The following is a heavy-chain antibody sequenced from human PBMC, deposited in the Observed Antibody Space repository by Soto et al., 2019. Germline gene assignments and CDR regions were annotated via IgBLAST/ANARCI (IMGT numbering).Heavy chain of an antibody. J-gene: IGHJ3*02. V-gene: IGHV3-9*01. Sequence: GGSLRLSCAASGLTLDDYAMHWVRQAPGKGLEWVSGISWNSGSIGYADSVKGRFTISRDNAKNSLYLQMNSLRAEDTALYYCAKDTFGDSSSWAPDAFDIWGQGTMVTVSS. CDR2: ISWNSGSI. CDR3: AKDTFGDSSSWAPDAFDI. CDR1: GLTLDDYA. D-gene: IGHD6-13*01.